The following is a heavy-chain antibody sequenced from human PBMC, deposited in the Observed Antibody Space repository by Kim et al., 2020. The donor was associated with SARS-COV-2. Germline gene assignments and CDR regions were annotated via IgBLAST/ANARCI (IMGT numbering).Heavy chain of an antibody. D-gene: IGHD6-6*01. V-gene: IGHV3-30-3*01. J-gene: IGHJ6*03. CDR2: LANDGSEE. CDR3: GRDGAVSARRVYSYMGV. CDR1: GFSFRSHA. Sequence: GGSLRLSCTASGFSFRSHAMHWARQAPGKGLEWIGVLANDGSEEFYADSVKGRFFMSRGNSRNVFYLQMRSLRREDSATFFCGRDGAVSARRVYSYMGVWGKGTTVSVSS.